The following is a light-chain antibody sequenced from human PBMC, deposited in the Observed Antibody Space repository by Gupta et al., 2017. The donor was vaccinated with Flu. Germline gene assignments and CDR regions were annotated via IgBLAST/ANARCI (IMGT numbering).Light chain of an antibody. CDR1: QSISSY. CDR3: QQRSDYWT. V-gene: IGKV3-11*01. J-gene: IGKJ1*01. CDR2: DAS. Sequence: IVLTQFPATLALSPGERATLSCRASQSISSYLAWYQQKPGQAPRLLIYDASKRAPGLPARFSGSGSGADFTLTSSNLEPEDFAVYYWQQRSDYWTFGQGTKVEI.